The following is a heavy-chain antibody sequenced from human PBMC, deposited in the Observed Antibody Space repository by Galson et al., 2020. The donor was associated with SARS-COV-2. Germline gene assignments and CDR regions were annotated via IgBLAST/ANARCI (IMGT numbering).Heavy chain of an antibody. V-gene: IGHV3-15*07. J-gene: IGHJ4*02. Sequence: GGSLRLSCATSGFSFSMAWMNWVRQVPGRGLEWVGRIKSNNTGGTKDYAVHVKGRFIISIDDFNGVLYLQMSRLMTEDTAIYYCTAETWWSASSHPSDHWGRGTLVTVSS. CDR3: TAETWWSASSHPSDH. D-gene: IGHD3-16*01. CDR1: GFSFSMAW. CDR2: IKSNNTGGTK.